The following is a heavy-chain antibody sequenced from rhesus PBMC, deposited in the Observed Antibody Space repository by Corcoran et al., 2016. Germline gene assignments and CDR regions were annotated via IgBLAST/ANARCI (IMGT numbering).Heavy chain of an antibody. V-gene: IGHV4-173*01. CDR3: AGAAELGIPFDY. CDR2: ISGSGGTT. CDR1: GGSISSDY. D-gene: IGHD5-42*01. J-gene: IGHJ4*01. Sequence: QLQLQESGPGLVKPSETLSLTCAVSGGSISSDYWSWIRQPPGKGLEWIGRISGSGGTTDYTPSLKSRVTISLATSQIQFSLRLRSVTAADTAVYYCAGAAELGIPFDYWGQGVQVTVSS.